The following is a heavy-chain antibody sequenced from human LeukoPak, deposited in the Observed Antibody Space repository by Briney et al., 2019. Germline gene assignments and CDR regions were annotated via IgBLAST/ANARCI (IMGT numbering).Heavy chain of an antibody. Sequence: GGSLRLSCVASGFSLSTSSMAWVRQAPGGRPEWVSDIYPDSSDTYYADSVKGRFSISGDNSKYTLYLQMNSLRAEDTAEYYCAKDDSMTLDHFDYWGQGTLVSVSS. D-gene: IGHD4-11*01. CDR1: GFSLSTSS. CDR3: AKDDSMTLDHFDY. CDR2: IYPDSSDT. J-gene: IGHJ4*02. V-gene: IGHV3-23*03.